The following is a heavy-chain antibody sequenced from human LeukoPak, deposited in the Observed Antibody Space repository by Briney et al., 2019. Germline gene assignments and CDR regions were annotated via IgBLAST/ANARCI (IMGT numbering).Heavy chain of an antibody. CDR1: GFTFSSYA. J-gene: IGHJ4*02. V-gene: IGHV3-30*04. D-gene: IGHD2-15*01. CDR3: ARDRKSVVVAATLAYYFDY. CDR2: ISYDGSNE. Sequence: GGSLRLSCAASGFTFSSYAMHWVRQAPGKGLEWVAVISYDGSNEYYADSVKGRFTISRDNSKNTLYLQMNSLRAEDTAVYYCARDRKSVVVAATLAYYFDYWGQGTLVTVSS.